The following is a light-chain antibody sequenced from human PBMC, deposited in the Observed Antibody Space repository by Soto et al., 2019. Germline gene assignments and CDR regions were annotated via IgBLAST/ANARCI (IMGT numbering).Light chain of an antibody. Sequence: QSVLTQPPSASWTPGQRVTISCSGSRSNIGSNTVNWYRQVPGTAPKLLIYSNNQRPSGVPDRFSGSKSGTSASLAISGLQSEDEADYYCGAWDDSLNGWVFGGGTKVTVL. V-gene: IGLV1-44*01. CDR2: SNN. J-gene: IGLJ3*02. CDR3: GAWDDSLNGWV. CDR1: RSNIGSNT.